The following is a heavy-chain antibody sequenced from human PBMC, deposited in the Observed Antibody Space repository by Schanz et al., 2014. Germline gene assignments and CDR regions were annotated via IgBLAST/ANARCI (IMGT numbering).Heavy chain of an antibody. V-gene: IGHV3-53*01. D-gene: IGHD2-21*01. CDR3: ARDEGRDGYNLAFDV. J-gene: IGHJ3*01. CDR2: LYINAGST. CDR1: GFSVSTNY. Sequence: EVQLVESGGGLVQSGGSLRLSCAVSGFSVSTNYMSWARQAPGKGLEWISSLYINAGSTRYADSVKGRFFISRDSSKNTLFLQMNSLRADDTAIYFCARDEGRDGYNLAFDVWGQGTLVTVSS.